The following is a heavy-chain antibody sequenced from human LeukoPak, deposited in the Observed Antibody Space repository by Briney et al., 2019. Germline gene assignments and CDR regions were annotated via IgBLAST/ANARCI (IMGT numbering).Heavy chain of an antibody. J-gene: IGHJ6*03. V-gene: IGHV1-8*01. D-gene: IGHD3-3*01. CDR2: MNPNSGNT. CDR1: GYTFTSYD. CDR3: ARAQNYDFWSGYYFGFYPYYYYYMDV. Sequence: ASVKVSCKASGYTFTSYDINWVRQATGQGLEWMGWMNPNSGNTGYAQKLQGRVTMTRNTSISTAYMELSSLRSEDTAVYYCARAQNYDFWSGYYFGFYPYYYYYMDVWGKGTTVTVSS.